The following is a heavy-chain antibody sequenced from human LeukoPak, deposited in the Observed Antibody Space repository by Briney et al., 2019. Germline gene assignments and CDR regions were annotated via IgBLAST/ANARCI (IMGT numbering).Heavy chain of an antibody. Sequence: ASVKVSCKASGYTFTSHGISWVRQAPAQGLEWMGWISAYNGNTNYAQKLQGRVTMTTDTSTSTAYMELRSMRSDDTAVYYCARVRYYDSSGYYYDYYFDYWGQGTLVTVSS. D-gene: IGHD3-22*01. CDR2: ISAYNGNT. J-gene: IGHJ4*02. V-gene: IGHV1-18*01. CDR3: ARVRYYDSSGYYYDYYFDY. CDR1: GYTFTSHG.